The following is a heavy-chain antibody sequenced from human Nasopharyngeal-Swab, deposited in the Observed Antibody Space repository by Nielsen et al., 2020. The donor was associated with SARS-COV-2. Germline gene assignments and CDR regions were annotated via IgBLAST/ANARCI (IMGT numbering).Heavy chain of an antibody. CDR1: GFTFSSYA. Sequence: GGSLRLSCAASGFTFSSYAMSWVRQAPGKGLAWVSAISGSGGSTYYADSVKGRFTISRDNSKNTLYLQMNSLRAEDTAVYYCAKRPTGSTFGDWGQGTLVTVSS. D-gene: IGHD3-16*01. CDR3: AKRPTGSTFGD. V-gene: IGHV3-23*01. J-gene: IGHJ4*02. CDR2: ISGSGGST.